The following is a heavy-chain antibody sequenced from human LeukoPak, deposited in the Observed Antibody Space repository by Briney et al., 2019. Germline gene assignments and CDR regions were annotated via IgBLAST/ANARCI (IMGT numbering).Heavy chain of an antibody. J-gene: IGHJ6*03. CDR2: IIPIFGTA. CDR3: AVSIVGATTWHYYYYMDV. D-gene: IGHD1-26*01. V-gene: IGHV1-69*05. Sequence: SVKVSCKASGGTFSSYAISWVRQAPGQGLEWMGGIIPIFGTANYAQKFQGRVTITTDESTSTAYMELSSLRSEDTAVYYCAVSIVGATTWHYYYYMDVWGKGTTVTVSS. CDR1: GGTFSSYA.